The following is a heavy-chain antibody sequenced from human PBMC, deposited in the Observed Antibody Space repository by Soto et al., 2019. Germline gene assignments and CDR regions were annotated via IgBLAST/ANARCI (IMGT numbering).Heavy chain of an antibody. CDR1: GGSISSYY. CDR2: IYYSGST. V-gene: IGHV4-59*08. D-gene: IGHD1-26*01. J-gene: IGHJ4*02. CDR3: ARLFPHSGSYLDY. Sequence: SETLSLTCTVSGGSISSYYWSWIRQPPGKGLEWIGYIYYSGSTNYNPSLKSRVTISVDTSKNQFSLKLSSVTAADTAVYYCARLFPHSGSYLDYWGQGTLVTVSS.